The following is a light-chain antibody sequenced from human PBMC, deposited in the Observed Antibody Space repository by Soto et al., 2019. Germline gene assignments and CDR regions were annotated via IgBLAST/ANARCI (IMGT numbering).Light chain of an antibody. CDR2: DSS. CDR1: QSVSSY. J-gene: IGKJ4*01. V-gene: IGKV3-11*01. CDR3: QQRSVWPLT. Sequence: EVVLTQFPATLSLSPGDGATLYYRASQSVSSYLAWYQQKLGQAPRLLIYDSSNRATGIPARFSGSGSGTDFSLIISSLEPEDFAVYYCQQRSVWPLTFGGGTKVDIK.